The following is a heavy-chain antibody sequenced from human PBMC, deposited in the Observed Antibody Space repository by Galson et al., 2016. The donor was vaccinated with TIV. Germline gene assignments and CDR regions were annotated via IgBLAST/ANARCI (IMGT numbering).Heavy chain of an antibody. CDR1: GFTFSIYG. CDR3: AKKGGLDV. V-gene: IGHV3-30*02. CDR2: IGNDGVDK. Sequence: SLRLSCAAPGFTFSIYGMHWVRQAPGKGLEWVASIGNDGVDKHADSVKGRFTISRDNSKSTLYLHLSSLRADDTAVYYCAKKGGLDVWGQGTTATVSS. J-gene: IGHJ6*01.